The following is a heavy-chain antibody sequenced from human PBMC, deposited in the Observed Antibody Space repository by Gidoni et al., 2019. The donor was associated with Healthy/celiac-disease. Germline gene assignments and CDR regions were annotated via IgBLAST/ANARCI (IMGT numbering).Heavy chain of an antibody. CDR3: ARHLGDDILTGYQGGMDV. Sequence: QLQLQESGPVLVKPSETLSLTCHVSGGSISSSSYYWGWIRQPPGKGLEWIGSIYYSVSTYYHPSLKSRVTISVDTSKNQFSLKLSSVTAADTAVYYCARHLGDDILTGYQGGMDVWGQGTTVTVSS. J-gene: IGHJ6*02. CDR1: GGSISSSSYY. V-gene: IGHV4-39*01. CDR2: IYYSVST. D-gene: IGHD3-9*01.